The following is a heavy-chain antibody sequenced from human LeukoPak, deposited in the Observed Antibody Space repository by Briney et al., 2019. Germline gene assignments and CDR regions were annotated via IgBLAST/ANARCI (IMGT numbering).Heavy chain of an antibody. CDR1: GFTFSDYY. V-gene: IGHV3-11*04. CDR3: ARDRYYDSSGYCGY. CDR2: ISSSGSTI. D-gene: IGHD3-22*01. J-gene: IGHJ4*02. Sequence: GGSLRPSCAASGFTFSDYYMSWIRQAPGKGLEWVSYISSSGSTIYYADSVKGRFTISRDNAMNSLYLQMNSLRAEDTAVYYCARDRYYDSSGYCGYWGQGTLVTVSS.